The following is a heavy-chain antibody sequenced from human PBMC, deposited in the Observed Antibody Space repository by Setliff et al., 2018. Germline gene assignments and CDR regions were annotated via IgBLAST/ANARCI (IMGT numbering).Heavy chain of an antibody. J-gene: IGHJ6*03. CDR3: AGGQPLVRKYYYYMDV. D-gene: IGHD3-10*01. CDR1: GFTFSSYR. V-gene: IGHV3-33*08. CDR2: IWDDGGNK. Sequence: GGSLRLSCAASGFTFSSYRMHWVRQAPGKGLEWVAVIWDDGGNKYHADSVKGRFTISRDNSKNTLYLQMDSLRPEDTAVYYCAGGQPLVRKYYYYMDVWGKGTTVTVSS.